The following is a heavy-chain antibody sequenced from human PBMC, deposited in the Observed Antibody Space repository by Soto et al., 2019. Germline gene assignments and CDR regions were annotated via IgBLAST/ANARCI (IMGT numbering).Heavy chain of an antibody. V-gene: IGHV4-34*01. Sequence: SETLSVTCAVYGGSFSGYYWSWIRQPPGKGLEWIGEINHSGSTNYNPSLKSRVTISVDTSKNQFSLKLSSVTAADTAVYYCARGLAYYYGSSGYYTWFDPWSQGTLVIVSS. CDR2: INHSGST. J-gene: IGHJ5*02. D-gene: IGHD3-22*01. CDR3: ARGLAYYYGSSGYYTWFDP. CDR1: GGSFSGYY.